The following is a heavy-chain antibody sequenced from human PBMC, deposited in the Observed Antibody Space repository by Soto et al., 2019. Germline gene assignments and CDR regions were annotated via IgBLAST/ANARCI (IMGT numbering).Heavy chain of an antibody. CDR1: GFTFSNAW. V-gene: IGHV3-15*01. CDR3: TAQTYCGGDCYFGYFDY. CDR2: IKSKTDGGTT. Sequence: EVQLVESGGGLVKPGGSLRLSCAASGFTFSNAWMSWVRQAPGKGLEWVGRIKSKTDGGTTDYAAPVKGRFTISRFDSKNTLYLQMNSLKTEDTAVYYCTAQTYCGGDCYFGYFDYWGQGTLVTVSS. J-gene: IGHJ4*02. D-gene: IGHD2-21*01.